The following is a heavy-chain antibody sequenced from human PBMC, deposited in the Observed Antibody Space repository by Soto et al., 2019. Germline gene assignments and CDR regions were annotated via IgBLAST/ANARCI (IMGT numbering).Heavy chain of an antibody. D-gene: IGHD2-2*01. CDR3: ASDYCSSTCCYEDNWFDP. V-gene: IGHV6-1*01. J-gene: IGHJ5*02. Sequence: SQTLSLTCAISGDSVSSNSAAWNWIRQSPSRGLEWLGRTYYRSKWYNDYAVSVKSRITINPDTSKNQFSLQLNSVTPEDTAVYYCASDYCSSTCCYEDNWFDPWGQGTLVTVSS. CDR2: TYYRSKWYN. CDR1: GDSVSSNSAA.